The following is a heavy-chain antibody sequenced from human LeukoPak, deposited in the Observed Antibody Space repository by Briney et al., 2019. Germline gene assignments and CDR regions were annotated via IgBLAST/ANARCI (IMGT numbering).Heavy chain of an antibody. J-gene: IGHJ4*02. CDR1: GFTFSDYW. Sequence: GGSLRLSCTASGFTFSDYWMNWVRQAPGKGLVWVSHISPDGRNIAYADSVKGRFTISRDNSKNILYLQMNSLRGEDTALYYCAKDGLYYDGSAHVYYFDYWGQGTLVAVSS. D-gene: IGHD3-22*01. CDR3: AKDGLYYDGSAHVYYFDY. CDR2: ISPDGRNI. V-gene: IGHV3-74*01.